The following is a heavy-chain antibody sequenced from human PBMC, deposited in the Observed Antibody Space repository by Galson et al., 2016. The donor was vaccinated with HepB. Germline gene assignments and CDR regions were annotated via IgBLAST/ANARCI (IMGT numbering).Heavy chain of an antibody. Sequence: SLRLSCAASGFTFSVYAMNWVRQAPGKGLEWVSYISSSSGSIYYTDSVKGRFTISRDNAKNSLYLQMNSLRAEDTAVYYCARGLRAYWGQGTLVTVSS. CDR1: GFTFSVYA. D-gene: IGHD5/OR15-5a*01. V-gene: IGHV3-48*01. CDR2: ISSSSGSI. CDR3: ARGLRAY. J-gene: IGHJ4*02.